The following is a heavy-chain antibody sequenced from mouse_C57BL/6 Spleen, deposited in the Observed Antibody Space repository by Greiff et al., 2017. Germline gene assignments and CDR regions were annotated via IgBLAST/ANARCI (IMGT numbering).Heavy chain of an antibody. CDR2: IWGDGST. CDR1: GFSLTSYG. J-gene: IGHJ3*01. Sequence: VQLKESGPGLVAPSPCLSITCTVSGFSLTSYGVSWVRQPPGKGLEWMGVIWGDGSTKYHSALISRLSISKENTKSQVFLKLNSLQTDDTATYYCAKTGKSFAYWGQGTLVTVSA. V-gene: IGHV2-3*01. CDR3: AKTGKSFAY.